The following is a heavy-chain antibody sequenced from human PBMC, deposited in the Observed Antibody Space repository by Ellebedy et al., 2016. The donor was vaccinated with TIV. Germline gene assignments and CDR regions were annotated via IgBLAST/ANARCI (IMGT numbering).Heavy chain of an antibody. J-gene: IGHJ4*02. CDR3: VKGPSSLEWFFDF. Sequence: ASVKVSXXASGYTFTTSAISWVRQAPGQGLEWMGWISAYNGNTNYAQMLQGRVTMTTDTSTSTAYMELRSLRSDDTAVYYCVKGPSSLEWFFDFWGQGTLVTVSS. D-gene: IGHD3-3*01. V-gene: IGHV1-18*01. CDR2: ISAYNGNT. CDR1: GYTFTTSA.